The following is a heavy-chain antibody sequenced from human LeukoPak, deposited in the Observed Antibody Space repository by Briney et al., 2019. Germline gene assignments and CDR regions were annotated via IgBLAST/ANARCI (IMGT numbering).Heavy chain of an antibody. Sequence: PSETLSLTCTVSGGSISSGGYYWSWIRQHPGKGLEWIGYIYYSGSTYYNPSLKSRFTISVDTSKNQFSLKLSSVTAADTAVYYCARQNRAPYGSGQRTNWFDPWGQGTLVTVSS. J-gene: IGHJ5*02. CDR1: GGSISSGGYY. CDR2: IYYSGST. V-gene: IGHV4-31*03. D-gene: IGHD3-10*01. CDR3: ARQNRAPYGSGQRTNWFDP.